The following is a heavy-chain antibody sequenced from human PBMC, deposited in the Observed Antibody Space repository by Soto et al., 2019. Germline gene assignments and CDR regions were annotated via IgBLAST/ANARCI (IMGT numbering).Heavy chain of an antibody. Sequence: SVKVSCKASGFTFTSSAVQWVRQARGQRLEWIGWIVVGSGNTNYAQKFQERVTITRDMSTSTAYMELSSLRSEDTAVYYCAAEQAGLLWFGELNNWFDPWGQGTLVTVSS. D-gene: IGHD3-10*01. CDR1: GFTFTSSA. CDR2: IVVGSGNT. J-gene: IGHJ5*02. V-gene: IGHV1-58*01. CDR3: AAEQAGLLWFGELNNWFDP.